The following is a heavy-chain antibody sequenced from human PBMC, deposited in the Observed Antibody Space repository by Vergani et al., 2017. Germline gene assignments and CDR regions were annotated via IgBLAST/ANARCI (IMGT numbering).Heavy chain of an antibody. CDR2: IYYSGST. J-gene: IGHJ4*02. CDR3: AKDGGSGWAGGFDY. V-gene: IGHV4-59*01. Sequence: QVQLQESGPGLVKPSETLSLTCTVSGGSISSYYWSWIRQPPGKGLEWIGYIYYSGSTNYNPSLKSRVTISVDTSKNQFSLKLSSVTAADTAVYYCAKDGGSGWAGGFDYWGQGTLVTVSS. CDR1: GGSISSYY. D-gene: IGHD6-19*01.